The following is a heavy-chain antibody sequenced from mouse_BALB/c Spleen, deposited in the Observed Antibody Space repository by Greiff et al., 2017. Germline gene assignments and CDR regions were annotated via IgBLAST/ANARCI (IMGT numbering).Heavy chain of an antibody. Sequence: EVKLEESGPSLVKPSQTLSLTCSVTGDSISSGYWNWIRKFPGNKLEYMVYISYSGSTYYNPSLKSRISITRDTSKNQYYLQLNSVTTEDTATYYCARRGGNYGAMDYWGQGASVTVSA. J-gene: IGHJ4*01. V-gene: IGHV3-8*02. CDR3: ARRGGNYGAMDY. CDR1: GDSISSGY. CDR2: ISYSGST. D-gene: IGHD2-1*01.